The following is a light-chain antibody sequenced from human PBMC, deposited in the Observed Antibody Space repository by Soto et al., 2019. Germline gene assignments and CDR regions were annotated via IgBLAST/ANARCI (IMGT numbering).Light chain of an antibody. Sequence: DIQLTQSPSSVSASVGDRVTITCRASQDIGTWLAWYQQKPGKAPKLLIYVASNLQSVVPSRFSGAGSGTDINLTITTLQPEDFATYHCQPADSFPFTFGPGTKVDFK. J-gene: IGKJ3*01. V-gene: IGKV1-12*01. CDR1: QDIGTW. CDR3: QPADSFPFT. CDR2: VAS.